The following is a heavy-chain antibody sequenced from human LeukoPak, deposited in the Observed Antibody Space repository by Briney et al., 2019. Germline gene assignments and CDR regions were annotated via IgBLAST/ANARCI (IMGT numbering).Heavy chain of an antibody. D-gene: IGHD3-16*01. Sequence: GGSLRLSCGASGFIIRNNWMKWVRQGPGKGQEWVANINKDGSEKLYVDSVKCRFPISRDNAKNSLFLPLNSLRAEDTAVYYCARVWQYYYDYSAFDIWGQGTMVTVS. CDR2: INKDGSEK. CDR3: ARVWQYYYDYSAFDI. J-gene: IGHJ3*02. CDR1: GFIIRNNW. V-gene: IGHV3-7*01.